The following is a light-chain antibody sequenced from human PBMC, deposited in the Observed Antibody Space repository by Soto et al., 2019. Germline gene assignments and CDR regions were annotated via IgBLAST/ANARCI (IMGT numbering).Light chain of an antibody. CDR2: AAS. CDR1: QDISWR. CDR3: QQAKAFPRT. V-gene: IGKV1-12*01. Sequence: DIQMTQSPSLVSASVGDSVSISCRASQDISWRLAWFQQRPGKAPRLLVYAASTLQSGVPSRFSGSGSGTDFTLNISRLHPEDFATYFCQQAKAFPRTFGQGTKVDVK. J-gene: IGKJ1*01.